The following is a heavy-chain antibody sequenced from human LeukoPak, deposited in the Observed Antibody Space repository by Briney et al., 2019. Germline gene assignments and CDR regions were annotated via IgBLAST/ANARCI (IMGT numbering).Heavy chain of an antibody. CDR1: GGTFSSYA. D-gene: IGHD2-2*01. CDR2: IIPIFGTA. J-gene: IGHJ5*02. CDR3: ASGVEYQLLQGNWFDP. V-gene: IGHV1-69*13. Sequence: SVKVSFKASGGTFSSYAISWVRQAPGQGLEWMGGIIPIFGTANYAQKFQGRVTITADESTSTAYMELSSLRSEDTAVYYCASGVEYQLLQGNWFDPWGQGTLVTVSS.